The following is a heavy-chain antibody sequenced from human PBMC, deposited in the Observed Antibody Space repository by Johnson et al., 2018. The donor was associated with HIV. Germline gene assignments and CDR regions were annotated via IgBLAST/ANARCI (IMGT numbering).Heavy chain of an antibody. J-gene: IGHJ3*02. CDR2: ISNSASAI. V-gene: IGHV3-11*01. D-gene: IGHD3-10*01. Sequence: QLVESGGGLVKPGGSLRLSCAASGFIFSDYYLTWIRQAPGKGLEWISYISNSASAIYYADSVKGRFTISRDNAKTSLYLQMNSLRAEDTALYYCARMVRYYYGSGSYYNVPWKDAFDIWGQGTMVTVSS. CDR3: ARMVRYYYGSGSYYNVPWKDAFDI. CDR1: GFIFSDYY.